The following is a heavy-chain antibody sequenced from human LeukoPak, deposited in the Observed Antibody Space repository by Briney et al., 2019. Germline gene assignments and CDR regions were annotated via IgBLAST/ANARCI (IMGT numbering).Heavy chain of an antibody. V-gene: IGHV4-59*01. CDR1: GCSISSYY. Sequence: SETLSLTCTVSGCSISSYYWRWIRQPPGKGLEWIGYIYYSGSTNYNPSLKSRVTISVDTSKNQFSLKLSSVTAADTAVYYCARDLYGGSSPFDYWGQGTLVTVSS. J-gene: IGHJ4*02. D-gene: IGHD1-26*01. CDR2: IYYSGST. CDR3: ARDLYGGSSPFDY.